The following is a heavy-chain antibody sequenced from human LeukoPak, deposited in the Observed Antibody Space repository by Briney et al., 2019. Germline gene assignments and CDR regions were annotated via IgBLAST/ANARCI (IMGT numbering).Heavy chain of an antibody. V-gene: IGHV3-23*01. Sequence: GGSLRLSCAASGFSFSSHGMSWVRQAPGKGLEWVSGIIGGAGSTYYADSVKGRFTISRDNSKNTLYLQMNSLRAEDTAVYYCAKDQQSHKGRNGRDAFDIWGQGTMVTVSS. CDR2: IIGGAGST. CDR1: GFSFSSHG. D-gene: IGHD2-8*01. CDR3: AKDQQSHKGRNGRDAFDI. J-gene: IGHJ3*02.